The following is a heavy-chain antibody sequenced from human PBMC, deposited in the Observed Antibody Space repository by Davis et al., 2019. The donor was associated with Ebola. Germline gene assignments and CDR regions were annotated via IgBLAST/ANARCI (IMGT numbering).Heavy chain of an antibody. CDR2: IDGSGGST. Sequence: GASLKISCAASGFTLSSSALSWVRQAPGRGLEWISAIDGSGGSTYYADSVKGRFTISRDNSKNTLYLQMNSLRAEDTAVYYCAKDMYSSGWYLSRYYYYGMDVWGQGTTVTVSS. CDR1: GFTLSSSA. J-gene: IGHJ6*02. D-gene: IGHD6-19*01. V-gene: IGHV3-23*01. CDR3: AKDMYSSGWYLSRYYYYGMDV.